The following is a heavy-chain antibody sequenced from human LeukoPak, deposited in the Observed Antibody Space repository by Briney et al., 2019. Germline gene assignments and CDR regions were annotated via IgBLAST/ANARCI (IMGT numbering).Heavy chain of an antibody. D-gene: IGHD1-1*01. V-gene: IGHV3-21*01. J-gene: IGHJ6*03. CDR3: ARPGNRYSYYYYMDV. CDR2: ISGSTTDI. CDR1: GFTFRSYE. Sequence: GGSLTLSCEDSGFTFRSYEMNWVRQAPGKGLEWVSYISGSTTDIYYADSVKGRFTISRDNAKNSLYLRMNSLRAEDTAVYYCARPGNRYSYYYYMDVWGKGTTVTVSS.